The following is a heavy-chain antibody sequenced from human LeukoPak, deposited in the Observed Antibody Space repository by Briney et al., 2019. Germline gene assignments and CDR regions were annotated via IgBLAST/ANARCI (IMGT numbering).Heavy chain of an antibody. CDR3: ARDDVMVYYYDSSGYYSVALSY. CDR1: GFTFSSYG. D-gene: IGHD3-22*01. CDR2: IWYDGSNK. J-gene: IGHJ4*02. V-gene: IGHV3-33*01. Sequence: GGSLRLSCAASGFTFSSYGMHWVRQAPGKGLEWVAVIWYDGSNKYYADSVKGRFTIPRDNSKNTLYLQMNSLRAEDTAVYYCARDDVMVYYYDSSGYYSVALSYWGQGTLVTVSS.